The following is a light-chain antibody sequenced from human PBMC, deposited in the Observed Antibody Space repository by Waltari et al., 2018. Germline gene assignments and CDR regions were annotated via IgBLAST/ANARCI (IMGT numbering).Light chain of an antibody. V-gene: IGKV1-39*01. Sequence: QSTGAPSSLSASVGDRVTITCRASQSIDNYLNWYQQKPGKAPKLLIYAASSLQSGVPSRFSGSGYGTDFTLTISNLQPEDFATYYCQQSYSTPPVTFGGGTKAEI. CDR1: QSIDNY. CDR2: AAS. J-gene: IGKJ4*01. CDR3: QQSYSTPPVT.